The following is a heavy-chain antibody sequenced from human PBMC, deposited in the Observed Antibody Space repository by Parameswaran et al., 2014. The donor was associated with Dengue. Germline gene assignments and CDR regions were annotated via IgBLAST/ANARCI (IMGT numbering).Heavy chain of an antibody. CDR3: ARDRGIVVVPDAFDI. Sequence: WIRQPPGKGLEWVSYISSSSSTIYYADSVKGRFTISRDNAKNSLYLQMNSLRDEDTAVYYCARDRGIVVVPDAFDIWGQGTMVTVSS. J-gene: IGHJ3*02. V-gene: IGHV3-48*02. CDR2: ISSSSSTI. D-gene: IGHD6-19*01.